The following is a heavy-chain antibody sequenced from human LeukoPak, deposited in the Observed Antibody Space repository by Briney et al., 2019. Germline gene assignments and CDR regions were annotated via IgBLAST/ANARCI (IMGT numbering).Heavy chain of an antibody. Sequence: PGGSLRLSCAASGFTFSSYAMSWVRQAPGKGLEWVSAISGSGGSTYYADSVKGRFTISRDNSKNTLYLQMNSLRAEDTAVYYCAKGIRGIAAAMYYFDYWGQGTLVTVSS. CDR3: AKGIRGIAAAMYYFDY. CDR1: GFTFSSYA. V-gene: IGHV3-23*01. D-gene: IGHD6-13*01. J-gene: IGHJ4*02. CDR2: ISGSGGST.